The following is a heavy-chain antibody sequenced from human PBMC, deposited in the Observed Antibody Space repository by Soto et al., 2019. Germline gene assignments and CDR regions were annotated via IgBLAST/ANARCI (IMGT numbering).Heavy chain of an antibody. CDR2: IDDSGRT. CDR3: ARWDYNFRDAFDI. Sequence: QVHLQQWGAGLLKPSETLSLTCTVNGGSFSYYSWSWIRQTPGKGLEWIGEIDDSGRTKYNPSLKGRVNISGDTSKSQFSLKLSSVTAADTAMYYCARWDYNFRDAFDIWGQGTMVTVSS. D-gene: IGHD3-3*01. J-gene: IGHJ3*02. CDR1: GGSFSYYS. V-gene: IGHV4-34*01.